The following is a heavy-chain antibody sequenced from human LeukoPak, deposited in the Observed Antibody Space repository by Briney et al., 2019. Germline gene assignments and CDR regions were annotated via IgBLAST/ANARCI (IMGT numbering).Heavy chain of an antibody. Sequence: KASETLSLTCTVSGDSFTNDFFWGWVRQPPGKELEWIGSFCLGRDTYYRPSLKSRVTISVDTSKNQFSLNLNSVTAADTAVYYCARWASISREPGGFFDHWGQGTLVTVSS. D-gene: IGHD1-14*01. V-gene: IGHV4-38-2*02. CDR3: ARWASISREPGGFFDH. J-gene: IGHJ4*02. CDR2: FCLGRDT. CDR1: GDSFTNDFF.